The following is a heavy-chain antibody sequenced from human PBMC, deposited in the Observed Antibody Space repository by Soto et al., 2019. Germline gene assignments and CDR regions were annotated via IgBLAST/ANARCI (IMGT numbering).Heavy chain of an antibody. D-gene: IGHD3-22*01. V-gene: IGHV3-11*01. CDR1: VFTCSGYS. J-gene: IGHJ3*02. CDR2: ISSIGITI. Sequence: GSLRLSGAASVFTCSGYSMSWIRQAPGKGLEWVSDISSIGITIYYADSVKGRFTISRDNAKNSLYLQMNSLRAEDTAVYYCATYVYYYDSSGYPSGAFHIWGQGTMVTVSS. CDR3: ATYVYYYDSSGYPSGAFHI.